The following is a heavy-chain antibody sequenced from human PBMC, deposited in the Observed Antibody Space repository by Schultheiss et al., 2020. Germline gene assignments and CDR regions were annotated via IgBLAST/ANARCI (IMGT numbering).Heavy chain of an antibody. V-gene: IGHV4-59*01. CDR2: IYYSGST. J-gene: IGHJ6*02. CDR1: GGSISSYY. Sequence: SETLSLTCTVSGGSISSYYWSWIRQPPGKGLEWIGYIYYSGSTNYNPSLKSRVTISVDTSKNQFSLKLSSVTAADTAVYYCAARGSGPPDYYYYGMDVWGQGTTVTVSS. CDR3: AARGSGPPDYYYYGMDV. D-gene: IGHD3-10*01.